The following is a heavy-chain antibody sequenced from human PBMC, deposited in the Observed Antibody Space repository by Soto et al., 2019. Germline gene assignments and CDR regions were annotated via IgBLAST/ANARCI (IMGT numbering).Heavy chain of an antibody. CDR3: AKGYSSAWYTPDV. Sequence: GALRLSCAVSGFSFSDYAMSWVRQAPGKGLEWVSGISDSGGNTYYADSMKGRFTISRENSKNTLYLQMNSLRGEDTAIYFCAKGYSSAWYTPDVWGQGTTVTVSS. CDR1: GFSFSDYA. V-gene: IGHV3-23*01. CDR2: ISDSGGNT. D-gene: IGHD6-13*01. J-gene: IGHJ6*02.